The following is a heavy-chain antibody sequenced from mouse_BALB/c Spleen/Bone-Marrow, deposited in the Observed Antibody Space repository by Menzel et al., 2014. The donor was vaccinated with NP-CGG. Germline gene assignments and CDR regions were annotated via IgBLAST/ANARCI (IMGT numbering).Heavy chain of an antibody. Sequence: EVHLVESGAELVKPGASVKLSCTASGFNIKDTYMHWVKQRPAQGLEWIGKIDPANDYSEHNPKFLGKATITADTSSNTAYLHLSSLTSEDTAFYCCAGDDYVVWGAGTTVTVSS. V-gene: IGHV14-3*02. CDR2: IDPANDYS. J-gene: IGHJ1*01. CDR1: GFNIKDTY. CDR3: AGDDYVV. D-gene: IGHD2-4*01.